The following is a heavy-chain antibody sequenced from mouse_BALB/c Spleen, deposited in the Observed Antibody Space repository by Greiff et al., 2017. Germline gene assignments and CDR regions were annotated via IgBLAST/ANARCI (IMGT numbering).Heavy chain of an antibody. CDR2: IDPANGNT. CDR3: ARSQAYYRYYAMDY. CDR1: GFNIKDTY. J-gene: IGHJ4*01. D-gene: IGHD2-14*01. Sequence: EVQLQQSGAELVKPGASVKLSCTASGFNIKDTYMHWVKQRPEQGLEWIGRIDPANGNTKYDPKFQGKATITADTSSNTAYLQLSSLTSEDTPVYYCARSQAYYRYYAMDYWGQGTSVTVSS. V-gene: IGHV14-3*02.